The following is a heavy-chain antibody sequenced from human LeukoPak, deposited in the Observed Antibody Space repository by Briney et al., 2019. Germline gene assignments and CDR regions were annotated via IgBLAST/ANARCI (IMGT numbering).Heavy chain of an antibody. CDR3: PRGGISYCSGGSCYSY. CDR1: GFTFSGSA. V-gene: IGHV3-73*01. CDR2: IRSKANSYAT. D-gene: IGHD2-15*01. J-gene: IGHJ4*02. Sequence: PGGSLKLSCAASGFTFSGSAMHWVRRASGKGLEWGGRIRSKANSYATAYAASVKGRFTISRDDSKNTAYLQMNSLKTEDTAVYYCPRGGISYCSGGSCYSYWGQGTLVTVSS.